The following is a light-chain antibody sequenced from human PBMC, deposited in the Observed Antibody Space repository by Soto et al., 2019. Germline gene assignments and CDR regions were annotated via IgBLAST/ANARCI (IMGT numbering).Light chain of an antibody. CDR1: SSDIGGYKH. CDR3: SSYTTSSTRV. Sequence: QSVLTQPASVSGSPGQSITISCTGTSSDIGGYKHVSWYQQHPGKAPKLMIYGVSNRPSGVSNRFSGSKSGNTASLTISGLQAEDEADYYCSSYTTSSTRVFGTGTKVTVL. J-gene: IGLJ1*01. V-gene: IGLV2-14*01. CDR2: GVS.